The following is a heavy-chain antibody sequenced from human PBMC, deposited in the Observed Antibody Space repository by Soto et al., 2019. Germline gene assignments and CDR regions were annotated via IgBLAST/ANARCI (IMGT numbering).Heavy chain of an antibody. CDR2: IGRGGDT. J-gene: IGHJ6*02. D-gene: IGHD1-1*01. CDR1: GFTLTSYG. V-gene: IGHV3-23*01. CDR3: AKDGTTTGIHYYAMDV. Sequence: QPGGSLRLSCEVSGFTLTSYGMNWVRQAPDKGLEWVSTIGRGGDTYYADSVKGRFTISRDNSKNTLFLQMNSLRAEDTALYFCAKDGTTTGIHYYAMDVWGRGTTVTVSS.